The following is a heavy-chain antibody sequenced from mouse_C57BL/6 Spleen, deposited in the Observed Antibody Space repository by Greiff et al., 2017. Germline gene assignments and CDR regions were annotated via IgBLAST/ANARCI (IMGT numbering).Heavy chain of an antibody. Sequence: DVQLVESGGGLVKPGGSLKLSCAASGFTFSSYAMSWVRQTPEKRLEWVATISDGGSYTYYPDNVKGRFTISRDNAKNNLYLQMSHLKSEDTAMYYCASSNWDGDAYWGQGTLVTVSA. CDR3: ASSNWDGDAY. CDR1: GFTFSSYA. J-gene: IGHJ3*01. V-gene: IGHV5-4*01. CDR2: ISDGGSYT. D-gene: IGHD4-1*01.